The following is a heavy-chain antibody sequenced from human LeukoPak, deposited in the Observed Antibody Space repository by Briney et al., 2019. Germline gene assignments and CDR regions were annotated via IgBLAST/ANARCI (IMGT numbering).Heavy chain of an antibody. Sequence: SVKVPCKASGGTFSSYAIRGVRQAPGQGLECVGGIISIFCTENYAQKFQGRVTITTDESTSRAYVELSSLRSEDTAVYYCARAGYEWDLQFDYWGQGTLVTVSS. CDR2: IISIFCTE. J-gene: IGHJ4*02. V-gene: IGHV1-69*05. CDR3: ARAGYEWDLQFDY. D-gene: IGHD1-26*01. CDR1: GGTFSSYA.